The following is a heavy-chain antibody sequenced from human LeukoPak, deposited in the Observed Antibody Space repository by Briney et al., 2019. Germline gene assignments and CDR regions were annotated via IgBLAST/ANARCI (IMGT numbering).Heavy chain of an antibody. D-gene: IGHD2-15*01. V-gene: IGHV4-30-4*08. CDR1: GGSISSGDYY. CDR2: IYYSGST. J-gene: IGHJ1*01. Sequence: PSETLSLTCTVSGGSISSGDYYWSWIRQPPGKGLEWIGYIYYSGSTYYNPSLKSRVTISVDTSKNQFSLKLSCVTAADTAVYYCARAWGGYCSGGSCDHAEYFQHWGQGTLVTVSS. CDR3: ARAWGGYCSGGSCDHAEYFQH.